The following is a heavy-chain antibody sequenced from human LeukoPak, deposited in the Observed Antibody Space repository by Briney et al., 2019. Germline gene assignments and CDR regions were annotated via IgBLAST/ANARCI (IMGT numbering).Heavy chain of an antibody. Sequence: GGSLRLSCAASGFIFNFYGMSWVRQAPGKGLEWVSAISGSGGSTYYADSVKGRFTISRDNSKNTLYPQVNSLRAEDTAVYYCAKDVYGSGSFSFAYWGRGTLVTVSS. V-gene: IGHV3-23*01. CDR2: ISGSGGST. J-gene: IGHJ4*02. CDR3: AKDVYGSGSFSFAY. D-gene: IGHD3-10*01. CDR1: GFIFNFYG.